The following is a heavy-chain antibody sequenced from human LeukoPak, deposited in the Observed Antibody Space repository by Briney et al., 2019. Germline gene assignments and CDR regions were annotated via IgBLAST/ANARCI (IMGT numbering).Heavy chain of an antibody. J-gene: IGHJ4*02. Sequence: TSGTLSLTCTVSGGFISSYYWSWIRQPPGKGLEWIGFISYSGSTYYNPSLKSRVTMSVDTSKNQFSLNLRSVTAADTAVYYCARDRYSYGFWGQGILVTVSS. CDR3: ARDRYSYGF. CDR2: ISYSGST. CDR1: GGFISSYY. D-gene: IGHD5-18*01. V-gene: IGHV4-59*01.